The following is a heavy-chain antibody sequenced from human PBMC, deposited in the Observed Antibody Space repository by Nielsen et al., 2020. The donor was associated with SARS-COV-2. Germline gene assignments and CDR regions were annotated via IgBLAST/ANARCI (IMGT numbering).Heavy chain of an antibody. Sequence: SVKVSCKASGYTFTSNDITWVRQAPGQGLEWMGWINPYNDNTNSAQNFQGRLTMTRDTSTSTVYMELSSLRSEDTAVYYCARDVNLTGYYSYWGQGTLVTVSS. CDR1: GYTFTSND. V-gene: IGHV1-18*04. CDR2: INPYNDNT. J-gene: IGHJ4*02. CDR3: ARDVNLTGYYSY. D-gene: IGHD3-9*01.